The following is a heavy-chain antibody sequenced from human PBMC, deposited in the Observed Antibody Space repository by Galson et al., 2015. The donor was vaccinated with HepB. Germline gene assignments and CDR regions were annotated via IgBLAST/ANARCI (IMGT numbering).Heavy chain of an antibody. D-gene: IGHD2-21*01. Sequence: SLRLSCAASGFTFSNYGMHWVRQAPGKGLEWVAVMSYDGSNRYYADSVKGRFTISRDNSKNTLYLQMNSLRPEDTAVYYCAKDGGAYCGGDCRPISAHFDCWGQGALVTVSP. CDR2: MSYDGSNR. CDR1: GFTFSNYG. J-gene: IGHJ4*02. CDR3: AKDGGAYCGGDCRPISAHFDC. V-gene: IGHV3-30*18.